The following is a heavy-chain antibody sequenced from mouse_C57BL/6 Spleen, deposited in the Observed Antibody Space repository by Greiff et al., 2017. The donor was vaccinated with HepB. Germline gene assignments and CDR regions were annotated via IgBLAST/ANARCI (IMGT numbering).Heavy chain of an antibody. CDR1: GFTFSSYA. CDR2: ISDGGSYT. J-gene: IGHJ4*01. V-gene: IGHV5-4*01. Sequence: EVKLVESGGGLVKPGGSLKLSCAASGFTFSSYAMSWVRQTPEKRLEWVATISDGGSYTYYPDNVKGRFTISRDNAKNNLYLQMSHLKSEDTAMYYCARDGSSPLYAMDYWGQGTSVTVSS. CDR3: ARDGSSPLYAMDY. D-gene: IGHD1-1*01.